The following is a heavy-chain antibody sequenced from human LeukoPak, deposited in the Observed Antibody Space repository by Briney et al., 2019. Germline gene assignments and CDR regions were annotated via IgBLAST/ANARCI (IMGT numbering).Heavy chain of an antibody. J-gene: IGHJ4*02. V-gene: IGHV4-59*08. CDR2: IYYSGST. CDR3: ASGSRTAGSFDY. D-gene: IGHD2-15*01. CDR1: GGSISSYY. Sequence: SETLSLTCTVSGGSISSYYWSWIRQPPGKGLEWIGYIYYSGSTNHNPSLKSRVTISVDTSKNQFSLKLSSVTAADTAVYYCASGSRTAGSFDYWGQGTLVTVSS.